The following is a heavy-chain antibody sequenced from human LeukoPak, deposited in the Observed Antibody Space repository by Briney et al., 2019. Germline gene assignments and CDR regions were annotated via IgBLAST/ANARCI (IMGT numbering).Heavy chain of an antibody. V-gene: IGHV3-9*01. CDR1: GFTFDDYA. J-gene: IGHJ6*02. CDR2: ISWNSGSI. Sequence: GGSLRLSCAASGFTFDDYAMHWVRQAPGKGLEWVSGISWNSGSIGYADSVKGRFTITRDNAKNSLYLQMNSLRAEDTASYYCARDVYYYYYYGMDVWGQGTTVTVSS. CDR3: ARDVYYYYYYGMDV.